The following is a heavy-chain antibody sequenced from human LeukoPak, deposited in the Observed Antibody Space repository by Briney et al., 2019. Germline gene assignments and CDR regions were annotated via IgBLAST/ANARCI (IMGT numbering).Heavy chain of an antibody. CDR1: GYTFTSYD. Sequence: ASVKVSCKASGYTFTSYDINWVRLATGQGLEWMGWMNPNSGNTGYAQKFQGRVTITRNTSISTAYMELSSLRSEDTAVYYCARGRRIAAAGVPGRPRYYYYYMDVWGKGTTVTVSS. CDR2: MNPNSGNT. V-gene: IGHV1-8*03. CDR3: ARGRRIAAAGVPGRPRYYYYYMDV. J-gene: IGHJ6*03. D-gene: IGHD6-13*01.